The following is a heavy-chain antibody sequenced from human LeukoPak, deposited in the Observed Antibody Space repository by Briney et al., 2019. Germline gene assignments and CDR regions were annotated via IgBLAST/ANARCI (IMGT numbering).Heavy chain of an antibody. Sequence: SETLSLTCTVTGGSISSYYWSWIRQPPGKGLEWIGYIYYSGSTNYNPSLKSRVTISVDTSKNQFSLNLSSVTAADTAVYYCARDLLSTAGYFDYWGQGTLVTVSS. V-gene: IGHV4-59*01. CDR2: IYYSGST. J-gene: IGHJ4*02. CDR1: GGSISSYY. CDR3: ARDLLSTAGYFDY. D-gene: IGHD6-19*01.